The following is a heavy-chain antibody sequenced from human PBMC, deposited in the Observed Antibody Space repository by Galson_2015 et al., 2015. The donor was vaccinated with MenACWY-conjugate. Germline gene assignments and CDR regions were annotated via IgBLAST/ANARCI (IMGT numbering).Heavy chain of an antibody. CDR2: ISPGGGNK. Sequence: SLRLSCAASGITFSRCGMNWVRQAPGKGLEWISYISPGGGNKYYADSAKGRFTISRDDAENSLFLQLSSLRDEDTAVYYCSWGRNPTVNSMFLDYWGRGTQVIVSP. J-gene: IGHJ4*02. CDR3: SWGRNPTVNSMFLDY. V-gene: IGHV3-48*02. CDR1: GITFSRCG. D-gene: IGHD3-10*02.